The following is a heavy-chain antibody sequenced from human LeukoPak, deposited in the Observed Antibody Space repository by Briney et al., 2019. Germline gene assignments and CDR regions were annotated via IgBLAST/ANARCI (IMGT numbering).Heavy chain of an antibody. CDR1: GDSISSYY. J-gene: IGHJ4*02. Sequence: SETLSLTCTVSGDSISSYYWSWIRQPPGKGLEWIGYIYTSGGTNYIPSLKGRVTISIDTSKNQFSLKLTSVTAADSAVYYCARLTRLSTSPDRYYLDYWGQGTLVTVSS. V-gene: IGHV4-4*09. CDR2: IYTSGGT. D-gene: IGHD6-6*01. CDR3: ARLTRLSTSPDRYYLDY.